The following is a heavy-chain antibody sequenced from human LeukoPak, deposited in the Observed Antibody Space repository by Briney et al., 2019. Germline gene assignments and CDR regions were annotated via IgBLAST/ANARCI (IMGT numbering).Heavy chain of an antibody. CDR3: ASDILTGYYGMDV. Sequence: SETLSLTCTVSGGSIRSYYWSWIRQPPGKGLEWIGYIYYSGSTNYNPSLKSRVTISVDTSKNQFSLKLSSVTAADTAVYYCASDILTGYYGMDVWGQGTTVTVSS. V-gene: IGHV4-59*01. J-gene: IGHJ6*02. CDR2: IYYSGST. CDR1: GGSIRSYY. D-gene: IGHD3-9*01.